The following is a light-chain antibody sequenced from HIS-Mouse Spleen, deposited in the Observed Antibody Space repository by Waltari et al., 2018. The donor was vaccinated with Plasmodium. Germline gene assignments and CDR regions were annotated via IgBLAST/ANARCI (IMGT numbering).Light chain of an antibody. V-gene: IGKV3-20*01. CDR1: QRVSSSY. CDR3: QQYGSSPRALT. Sequence: EIVLTQSPGTLSLSPGERATLSCRASQRVSSSYLAWYQQKPGQAPRLRIYGASSRATGIPDRFSGSGSGTDFTLTISRLEPEDFAVYYCQQYGSSPRALTFGGGTKVEIK. J-gene: IGKJ4*01. CDR2: GAS.